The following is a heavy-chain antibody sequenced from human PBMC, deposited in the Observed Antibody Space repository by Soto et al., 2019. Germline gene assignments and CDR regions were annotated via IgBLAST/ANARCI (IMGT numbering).Heavy chain of an antibody. Sequence: GGSLRLSCAASGFTFSDYYMSWIRQAPGKGLEWVSYISSSSSYTNYADSVKGRFTISRDNAKNSLYLQMNSLRAEDTAVYYCEKPQLVGRPHYYGMDVWGQGTTVTVSS. CDR1: GFTFSDYY. D-gene: IGHD6-13*01. CDR2: ISSSSSYT. CDR3: EKPQLVGRPHYYGMDV. J-gene: IGHJ6*02. V-gene: IGHV3-11*06.